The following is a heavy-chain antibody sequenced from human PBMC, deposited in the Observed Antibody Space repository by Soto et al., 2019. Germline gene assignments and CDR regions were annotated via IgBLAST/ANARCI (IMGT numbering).Heavy chain of an antibody. CDR2: VKSDGITT. D-gene: IGHD3-3*01. V-gene: IGHV3-74*03. Sequence: EVQLVESGGGLVQPGGSLRLSCAASGFIFTNYWIHWVRQAPGEGLVWVSRVKSDGITTMFADSVKGRFTISRDNAKDTVYLQMNSLGAEDTAVYYCARGAFGAYFLDYWGQGTPVTVSS. CDR1: GFIFTNYW. J-gene: IGHJ4*02. CDR3: ARGAFGAYFLDY.